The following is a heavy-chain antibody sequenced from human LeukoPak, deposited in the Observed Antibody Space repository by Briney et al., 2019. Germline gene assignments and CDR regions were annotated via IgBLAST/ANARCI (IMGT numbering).Heavy chain of an antibody. CDR2: TIPIFGTT. CDR1: EGTFNSYA. D-gene: IGHD3-22*01. V-gene: IGHV1-69*13. CDR3: ARGRFRYYDTSGYYPPFDS. Sequence: SVKVSCKASEGTFNSYAISWVRQAPGQGLEWMGGTIPIFGTTNYVQKLQGRVTITADESTSAAYMELRSLRSEDTAMYYCARGRFRYYDTSGYYPPFDSWGQGTLVTVSS. J-gene: IGHJ4*02.